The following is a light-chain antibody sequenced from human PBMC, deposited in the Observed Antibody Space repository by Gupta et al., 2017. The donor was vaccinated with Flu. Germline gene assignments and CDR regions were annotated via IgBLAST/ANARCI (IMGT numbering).Light chain of an antibody. CDR1: TGSVSTSYY. Sequence: TVEIYEPSLFVSPVDTVTLTCVLNTGSVSTSYYPSWYQHTPGQAPRTLIYSTNTRSSVVPYRFSGSILGIKAALTIAGAQADDESAYYCVLYMVSVIWVFCGGTKLTVL. CDR2: STN. J-gene: IGLJ3*02. V-gene: IGLV8-61*01. CDR3: VLYMVSVIWV.